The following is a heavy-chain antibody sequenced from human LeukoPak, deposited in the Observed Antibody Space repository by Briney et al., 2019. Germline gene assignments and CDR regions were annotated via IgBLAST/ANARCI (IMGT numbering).Heavy chain of an antibody. Sequence: SETLSLTCTVSGGSISSYYWSWIRQPPGKGLEWIGYIYYSGSTNYNPSLKSRVTISVDTSKNQFSLKLSSVTAADTAVYYCARDRRRFGGPTWYYYGMDVWGQGTTVTVSS. CDR3: ARDRRRFGGPTWYYYGMDV. CDR1: GGSISSYY. D-gene: IGHD3-10*01. J-gene: IGHJ6*02. V-gene: IGHV4-59*01. CDR2: IYYSGST.